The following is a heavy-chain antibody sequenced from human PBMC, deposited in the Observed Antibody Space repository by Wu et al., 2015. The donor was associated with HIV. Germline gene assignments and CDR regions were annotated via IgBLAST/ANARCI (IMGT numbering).Heavy chain of an antibody. CDR3: ARVSRRDSSGLGYFDY. V-gene: IGHV1-8*01. D-gene: IGHD3-22*01. J-gene: IGHJ4*02. CDR1: QYTFINYD. Sequence: QVQLVQSGAEVTEPGASVMVSCKASQYTFINYDVHWVRQAAGQGLEWMGWINPKSGHTGYSQNFQGRVTLTRDTSISTAYMELTSLRPDDTAVYYCARVSRRDSSGLGYFDYWGQGTLVTVSS. CDR2: INPKSGHT.